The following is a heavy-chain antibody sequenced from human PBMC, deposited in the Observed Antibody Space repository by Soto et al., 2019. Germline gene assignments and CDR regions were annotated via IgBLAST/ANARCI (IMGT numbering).Heavy chain of an antibody. D-gene: IGHD3-3*01. CDR2: IYYSGST. CDR1: GGSISSSSYY. V-gene: IGHV4-39*01. J-gene: IGHJ6*02. CDR3: ASRKYDFWSGYRSPPPYYYYGMDV. Sequence: KPSETLSLTCTVSGGSISSSSYYWGWIRQPPGKGLEWIGSIYYSGSTYYNPSLKSRVTISVDTSKNQFSLKLSSVTAADTAVYYCASRKYDFWSGYRSPPPYYYYGMDVWGQGTTVTVSS.